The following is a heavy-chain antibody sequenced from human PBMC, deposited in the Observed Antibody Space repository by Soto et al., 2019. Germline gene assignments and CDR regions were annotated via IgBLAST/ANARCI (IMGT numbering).Heavy chain of an antibody. J-gene: IGHJ4*02. CDR1: GYTITDYY. V-gene: IGHV1-2*02. CDR3: ARGWGDYLDY. CDR2: INPHSGDI. D-gene: IGHD3-10*01. Sequence: QVQLVQSGAEVKKPGAAVKVSCKASGYTITDYYIHWVRQAPGQGLEWMRWINPHSGDITYAQRFQGRVTMTRDTSISTAYMELSRLRSDDTAVYYCARGWGDYLDYWGQGTLVTVSS.